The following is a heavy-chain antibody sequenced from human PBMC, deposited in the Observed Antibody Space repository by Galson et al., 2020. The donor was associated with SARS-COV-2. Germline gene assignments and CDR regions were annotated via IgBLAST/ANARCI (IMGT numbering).Heavy chain of an antibody. CDR1: GFTFSSHA. V-gene: IGHV3-33*01. CDR3: ARDGQLSSGWAVDY. Sequence: SCAASGFTFSSHAIHWVRQAPGKGLEWVAQIFYDGSDKYYGDSVKGRFTISRDRSKNRVYLQMNNLKVDDTAVYYCARDGQLSSGWAVDYWGQGTLVTVSS. J-gene: IGHJ4*02. CDR2: IFYDGSDK. D-gene: IGHD6-19*01.